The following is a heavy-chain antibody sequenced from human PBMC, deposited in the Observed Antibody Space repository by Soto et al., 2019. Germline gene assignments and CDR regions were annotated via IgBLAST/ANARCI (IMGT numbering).Heavy chain of an antibody. D-gene: IGHD6-13*01. CDR3: ARDDLGYSSSHDY. V-gene: IGHV4-59*12. J-gene: IGHJ4*02. CDR1: GDSISSYY. CDR2: LYYGRSA. Sequence: PSETLSLTCAVSGDSISSYYCMWIRQPPGKGLESIGYLYYGRSANYNPSLKSRVTLSVDTSTNQCSLTLSSMTAEDTAVYYCARDDLGYSSSHDYWGQGTLVTVSS.